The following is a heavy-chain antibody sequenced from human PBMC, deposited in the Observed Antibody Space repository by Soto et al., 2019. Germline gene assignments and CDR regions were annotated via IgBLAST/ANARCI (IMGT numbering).Heavy chain of an antibody. CDR3: ARVYGSGSYSPGQY. V-gene: IGHV1-18*01. J-gene: IGHJ4*02. Sequence: QVQLVQSGAEVKKPGASVRVSCKTSGYTFSSYGINWVRQAPGQGLEWMGWISGYNGNTEYAQSLQGRVTMTIDTSTSTAYMDLTSLRSEDTAIYYCARVYGSGSYSPGQYWGQGTLVNVSS. CDR1: GYTFSSYG. CDR2: ISGYNGNT. D-gene: IGHD3-10*01.